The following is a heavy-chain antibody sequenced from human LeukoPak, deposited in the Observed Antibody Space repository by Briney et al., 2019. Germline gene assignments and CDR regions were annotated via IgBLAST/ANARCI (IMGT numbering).Heavy chain of an antibody. CDR3: ALSRGGCYDSRSPSWAFDI. D-gene: IGHD3-22*01. J-gene: IGHJ3*02. V-gene: IGHV4-59*01. CDR2: IYNSGST. Sequence: SETLSLTCTVSGGSISSYYWSWIRQPPGKGLEWIGYIYNSGSTNYNPSLKSRVTMSGDTSKNQFSLKLSSVTAADTAVYYCALSRGGCYDSRSPSWAFDIWGQGTMVTVSS. CDR1: GGSISSYY.